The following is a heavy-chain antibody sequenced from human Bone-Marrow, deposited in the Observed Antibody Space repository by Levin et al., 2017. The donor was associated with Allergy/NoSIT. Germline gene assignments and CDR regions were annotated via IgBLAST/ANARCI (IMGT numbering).Heavy chain of an antibody. CDR1: GDSISSRIYF. V-gene: IGHV4-39*01. CDR2: IYDSVHT. D-gene: IGHD3-10*01. Sequence: SETLSLTCTVSGDSISSRIYFWGWVRQPPEKGLEWIGSIYDSVHTYYNPSLGSRATISADTPNNQFSLKLTSVTDADTGLYYCVRKGHYGRNNYFDYWGQGTLVTVSS. CDR3: VRKGHYGRNNYFDY. J-gene: IGHJ4*02.